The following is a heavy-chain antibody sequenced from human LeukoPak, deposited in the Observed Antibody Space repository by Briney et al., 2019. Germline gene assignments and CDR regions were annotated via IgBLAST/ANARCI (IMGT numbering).Heavy chain of an antibody. V-gene: IGHV3-48*01. CDR2: IISCGSTI. J-gene: IGHJ4*02. CDR1: GFTFSSYS. CDR3: ARGRGYCSGTSCYIDY. D-gene: IGHD2-2*02. Sequence: GGSLRLSCAASGFTFSSYSIYWVRQAPGKGLEWVSYIISCGSTIYYADSVKGRFTISRDNAQNSLYLQMNSLRAEDTAVYYCARGRGYCSGTSCYIDYWGQGTLVTVSS.